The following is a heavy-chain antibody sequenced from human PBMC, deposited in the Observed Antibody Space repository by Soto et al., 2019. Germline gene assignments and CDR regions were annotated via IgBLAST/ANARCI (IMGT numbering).Heavy chain of an antibody. Sequence: QVQLVQSGAEVKKPGASVKVSCKASGYTFTSYGISWVRQAPGQGLEWMGGIIPIFGTANYAQKFQGRVTITADESTSTAYMELSSLRSEDTAVYYCARGGGAVTYYVDFDYWGQGTLVTVSS. CDR1: GYTFTSYG. J-gene: IGHJ4*02. D-gene: IGHD3-16*01. V-gene: IGHV1-69*13. CDR2: IIPIFGTA. CDR3: ARGGGAVTYYVDFDY.